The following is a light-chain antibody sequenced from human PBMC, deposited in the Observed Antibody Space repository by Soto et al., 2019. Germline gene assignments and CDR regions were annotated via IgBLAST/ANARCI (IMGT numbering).Light chain of an antibody. J-gene: IGLJ1*01. CDR2: GNS. CDR3: QSYDSSLSVYV. Sequence: QAVVTQPPSVSGAPGQRVTISCTGSSSNIGAGYAVHWYQQLPGTAPKLLIYGNSNRPSGVPDRFSGSKSGTSASLAITGLQAEDEADYYCQSYDSSLSVYVFGTGTKVTVL. CDR1: SSNIGAGYA. V-gene: IGLV1-40*01.